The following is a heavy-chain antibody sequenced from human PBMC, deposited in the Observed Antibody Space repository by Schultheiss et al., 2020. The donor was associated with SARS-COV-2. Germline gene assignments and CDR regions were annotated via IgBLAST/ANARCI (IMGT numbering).Heavy chain of an antibody. D-gene: IGHD5-18*01. Sequence: KISCKASGYTFTSYYMHWVRQAPGQGLEWMGGIIPIFGTANYAQKFQGRVTITADESTSTAYMELSSLRSEDTAVYYCASVPSYGYEGLYYFDYWGQGTLVTVSS. V-gene: IGHV1-69*01. J-gene: IGHJ4*02. CDR3: ASVPSYGYEGLYYFDY. CDR1: GYTFTSYY. CDR2: IIPIFGTA.